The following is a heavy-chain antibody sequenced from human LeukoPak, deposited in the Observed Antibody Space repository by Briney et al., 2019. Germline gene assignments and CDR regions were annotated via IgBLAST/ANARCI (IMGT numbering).Heavy chain of an antibody. CDR2: ICPDGSVV. CDR3: VRDLREADH. Sequence: SGGSLRLSCVASGFTFSAYCMHWVRQGPEKGLEWVSRICPDGSVVNHADSVKGRFTTSGDNAKNTVFLQMNSLRVDDTAVYYCVRDLREADHWGLGTLVTVSS. J-gene: IGHJ4*02. V-gene: IGHV3-74*01. D-gene: IGHD3-10*01. CDR1: GFTFSAYC.